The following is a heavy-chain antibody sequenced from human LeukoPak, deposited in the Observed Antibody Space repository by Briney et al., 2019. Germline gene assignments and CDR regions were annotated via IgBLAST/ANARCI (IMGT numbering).Heavy chain of an antibody. D-gene: IGHD6-19*01. V-gene: IGHV3-21*01. CDR3: ARDMASGWYFKAGESDAFDI. CDR1: GFTFSSYS. Sequence: GGSLRLSCAASGFTFSSYSMNWVRQAPGKGLEWVSSISSSSSYIYYADSVEGRFTISRDNAKNSLYLQMNSLRAEDTAVYYCARDMASGWYFKAGESDAFDIWGQGTMVTVSS. J-gene: IGHJ3*02. CDR2: ISSSSSYI.